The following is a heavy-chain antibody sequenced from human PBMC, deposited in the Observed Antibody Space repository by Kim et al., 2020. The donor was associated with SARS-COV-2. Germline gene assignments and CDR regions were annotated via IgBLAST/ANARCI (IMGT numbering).Heavy chain of an antibody. CDR1: GFTFSGSA. CDR2: IRSKADSYAA. V-gene: IGHV3-73*01. J-gene: IGHJ4*02. CDR3: VRRESTRRGPDMD. Sequence: GGSLRLSCAASGFTFSGSAIHWVRQASGKGLEWVGRIRSKADSYAATYAESVRGRFPVSRDESKSTAYLQMNSLKTEDTALYYCVRRESTRRGPDMDWGQETLVTVAS. D-gene: IGHD5-18*01.